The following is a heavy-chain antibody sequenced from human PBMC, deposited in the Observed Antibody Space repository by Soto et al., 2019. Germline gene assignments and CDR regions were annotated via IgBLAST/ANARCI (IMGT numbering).Heavy chain of an antibody. CDR1: GYTFTSYD. CDR3: ARRSDYPYYYGMDV. Sequence: ASVKVSCKASGYTFTSYDINWVRQATGQGLEWMGWMNPNSGNTGYAQKFQGRVTMTRNTSISTAYMELSSLRSEDTAVYYCARRSDYPYYYGMDVWGQGTTVTVSS. CDR2: MNPNSGNT. J-gene: IGHJ6*02. V-gene: IGHV1-8*01. D-gene: IGHD4-17*01.